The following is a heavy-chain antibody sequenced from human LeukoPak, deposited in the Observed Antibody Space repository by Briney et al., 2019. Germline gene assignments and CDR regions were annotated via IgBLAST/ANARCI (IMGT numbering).Heavy chain of an antibody. J-gene: IGHJ4*02. CDR2: IYYSGTT. V-gene: IGHV4-59*01. Sequence: TETLSLTCTVSGGSISSYYWSWVRQPPGKGLEWIGYIYYSGTTIYNPSLKSRVTISVDTSKKQFSLKLSSVTAADTAVYYCARGVYIAAAQYGYWGEGTMVTVSS. CDR1: GGSISSYY. D-gene: IGHD6-13*01. CDR3: ARGVYIAAAQYGY.